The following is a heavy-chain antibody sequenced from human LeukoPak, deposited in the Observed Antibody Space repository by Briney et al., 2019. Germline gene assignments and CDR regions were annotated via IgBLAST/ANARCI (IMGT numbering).Heavy chain of an antibody. CDR2: VSGYNGDT. CDR3: ARDDYGGNSGLFDY. D-gene: IGHD4-23*01. Sequence: ASVKVSCKASGYTFTNYGISWVRQARGQGLEWMGWVSGYNGDTKYSQNFQGRLTMTKDTSTTTAYMELTRLTSDDTAMYYCARDDYGGNSGLFDYWGQGTLVTVSS. CDR1: GYTFTNYG. J-gene: IGHJ4*02. V-gene: IGHV1-18*01.